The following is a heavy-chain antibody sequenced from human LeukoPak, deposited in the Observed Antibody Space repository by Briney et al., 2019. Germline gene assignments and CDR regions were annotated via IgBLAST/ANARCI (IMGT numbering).Heavy chain of an antibody. CDR3: ARDPPAWIQLWSDDAFDI. Sequence: NPSETLSLTCTVSGGSISSSSYYWGWIRQPPGKGLEWIGSIYYSGSTYYNPSLKGRVTISVDRSKNQFSLKLSSVTAADTAVYYCARDPPAWIQLWSDDAFDIWGQGTMVTVSS. D-gene: IGHD5-18*01. V-gene: IGHV4-39*07. J-gene: IGHJ3*02. CDR1: GGSISSSSYY. CDR2: IYYSGST.